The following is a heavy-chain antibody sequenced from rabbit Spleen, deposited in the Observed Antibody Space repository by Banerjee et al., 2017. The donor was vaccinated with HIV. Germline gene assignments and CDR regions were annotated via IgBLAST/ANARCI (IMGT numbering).Heavy chain of an antibody. V-gene: IGHV1S45*01. D-gene: IGHD6-1*01. Sequence: QEQLVESGGGLVQPEGSLTLTCTASGFSFSSGYYMCWVRQAPGKGLEWIACIGTGGGDTYYASWAKGRFTISRTSSTVDLKMTSLTAADTATYFCARNSDGGLHLWGQGTLVTVS. J-gene: IGHJ3*01. CDR2: IGTGGGDT. CDR3: ARNSDGGLHL. CDR1: GFSFSSGYY.